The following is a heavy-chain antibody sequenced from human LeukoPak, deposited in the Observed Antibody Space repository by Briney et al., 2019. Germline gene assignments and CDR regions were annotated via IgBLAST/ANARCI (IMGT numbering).Heavy chain of an antibody. CDR3: AKDTGLVGATRYYFGY. V-gene: IGHV3-33*06. D-gene: IGHD1-26*01. CDR2: IWYDGSNK. Sequence: GGSLRLSCAASGFTFSSYGMHWVRQAPGKGLEWVAVIWYDGSNKYYADSVKGRFTISRDNSQNTLYLQMNSLRVEDTAVYYCAKDTGLVGATRYYFGYWGQGTLVTVSS. J-gene: IGHJ4*02. CDR1: GFTFSSYG.